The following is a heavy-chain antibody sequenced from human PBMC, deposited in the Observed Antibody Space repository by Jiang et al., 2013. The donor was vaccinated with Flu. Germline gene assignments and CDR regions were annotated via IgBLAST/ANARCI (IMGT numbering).Heavy chain of an antibody. CDR2: IYPGDSDT. CDR3: AVVPDYYYGMDV. Sequence: MPGKGLEWMGIIYPGDSDTRYSPSFQGQVTISADKSISTAYLQWSSLKASDTAMYYCAVVPDYYYGMDVWGQGTTVTVSS. V-gene: IGHV5-51*01. D-gene: IGHD3-10*01. J-gene: IGHJ6*02.